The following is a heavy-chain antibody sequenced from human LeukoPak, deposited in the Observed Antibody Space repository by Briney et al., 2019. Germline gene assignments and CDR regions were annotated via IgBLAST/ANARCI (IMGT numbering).Heavy chain of an antibody. D-gene: IGHD2-15*01. CDR2: ISYDGRNK. CDR3: AKDRRSGDSWYHFDY. Sequence: PGRSLRLSCAASGFTFTTYGMHWVRQAPGKGLEWVAVISYDGRNKYYADSVKGRFTISRDNSKNTVYLQMNSLRAEDTAVYYCAKDRRSGDSWYHFDYWGQGTLVTVSS. V-gene: IGHV3-30*18. J-gene: IGHJ4*02. CDR1: GFTFTTYG.